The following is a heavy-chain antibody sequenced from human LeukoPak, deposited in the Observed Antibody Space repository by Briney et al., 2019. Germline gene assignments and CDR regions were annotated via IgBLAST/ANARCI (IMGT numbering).Heavy chain of an antibody. CDR2: ISYDGSNK. CDR3: TTRYVWGSYVFDY. V-gene: IGHV3-30*04. J-gene: IGHJ4*02. CDR1: GFTFSSYA. Sequence: GRSLRLSCAASGFTFSSYAMHWVRQAPGKGLEWVAVISYDGSNKYYADSVRGRFTISRDNSKNTLYLQMNSLKTEDTAVYYCTTRYVWGSYVFDYWGQGTLVTVSS. D-gene: IGHD3-16*01.